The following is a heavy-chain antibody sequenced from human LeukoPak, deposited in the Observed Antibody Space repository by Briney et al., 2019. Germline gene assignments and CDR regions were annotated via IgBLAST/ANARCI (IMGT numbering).Heavy chain of an antibody. V-gene: IGHV3-21*04. Sequence: GGSLRLSCAASGFTFSTYSMNWVRQAPGKGLEWVSSISSSSSNIYYADSVKGRFTISRDNARNSLYLQMNSLRAEDTAVYYFASDTLSPYGSRQDAFVMWGEGTMVSVSS. CDR2: ISSSSSNI. CDR3: ASDTLSPYGSRQDAFVM. CDR1: GFTFSTYS. J-gene: IGHJ3*02. D-gene: IGHD2-2*01.